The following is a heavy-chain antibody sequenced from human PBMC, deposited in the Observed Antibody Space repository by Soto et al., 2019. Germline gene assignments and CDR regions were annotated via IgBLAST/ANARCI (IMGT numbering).Heavy chain of an antibody. CDR2: ISSSSSYI. CDR3: ARDRIAVAGTLPGY. Sequence: EVQLVESGGGLVKPGGSLRLSCAASGFTFSSYSMNWVRQAPGKGLEWVSSISSSSSYIYYADSVKGRFTISRDNAKNSLYLQMNSLRAEDTAVYYCARDRIAVAGTLPGYCGQGTLVTVSS. CDR1: GFTFSSYS. V-gene: IGHV3-21*01. J-gene: IGHJ4*02. D-gene: IGHD6-19*01.